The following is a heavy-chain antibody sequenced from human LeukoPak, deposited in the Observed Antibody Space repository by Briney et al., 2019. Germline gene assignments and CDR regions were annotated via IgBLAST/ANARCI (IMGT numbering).Heavy chain of an antibody. CDR2: INHSGST. CDR3: ARVKRCSGGSCYTVNLYYFDY. Sequence: SETLSLTCAVYGGSFSGYYWSWIRQPPGKGLEWIGEINHSGSTNYNPSLKSRVTISVDTSKNQFSLKLSSVTAADTAVYYCARVKRCSGGSCYTVNLYYFDYWGQGTLVTVSS. J-gene: IGHJ4*02. V-gene: IGHV4-34*01. CDR1: GGSFSGYY. D-gene: IGHD2-15*01.